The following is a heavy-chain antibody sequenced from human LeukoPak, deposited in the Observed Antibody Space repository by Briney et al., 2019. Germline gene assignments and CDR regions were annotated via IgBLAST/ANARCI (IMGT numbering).Heavy chain of an antibody. J-gene: IGHJ5*02. CDR1: GFTFSSYW. V-gene: IGHV3-7*01. CDR2: IKQDGSEK. CDR3: ARDDCSSISCYHNWFDP. D-gene: IGHD2-2*01. Sequence: GGSVRLSCAASGFTFSSYWMRWVRQAPGKGLEWVANIKQDGSEKYYVDSVKGRFTISRDNAKNSLYLQMNSLRAEDTAVYYCARDDCSSISCYHNWFDPWGQGTLVTVSS.